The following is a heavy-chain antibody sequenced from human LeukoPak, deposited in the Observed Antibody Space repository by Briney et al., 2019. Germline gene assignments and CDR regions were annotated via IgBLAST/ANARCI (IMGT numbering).Heavy chain of an antibody. D-gene: IGHD3-22*01. V-gene: IGHV1-18*01. CDR1: GYTFSFFG. CDR2: ISAYNGNT. CDR3: ARVCRDTSGGYYFDY. J-gene: IGHJ4*02. Sequence: ASVKVSCKASGYTFSFFGISWVRQAPGQGLEWMGWISAYNGNTNYPQKVQGRGTMTTDTSTSTAYMELRSLRYDDTAVYYCARVCRDTSGGYYFDYWGQGTLITVSS.